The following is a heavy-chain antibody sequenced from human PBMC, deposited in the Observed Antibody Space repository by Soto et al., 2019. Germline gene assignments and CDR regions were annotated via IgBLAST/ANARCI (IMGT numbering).Heavy chain of an antibody. CDR2: ISYDGSNK. CDR3: ARGEQLVGWFDP. D-gene: IGHD6-6*01. CDR1: GFTFSSYA. Sequence: QVQLVESGGGVVQPGRSLRLYCAASGFTFSSYAMHWVRQAPGKGLEWVAVISYDGSNKYYADSVKGRFTISRDNSKNTLYLQMNSLRAEDTAVYYCARGEQLVGWFDPWGQGTLVTVSS. V-gene: IGHV3-30-3*01. J-gene: IGHJ5*02.